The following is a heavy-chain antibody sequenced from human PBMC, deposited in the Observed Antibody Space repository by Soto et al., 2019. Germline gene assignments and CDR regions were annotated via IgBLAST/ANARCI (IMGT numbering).Heavy chain of an antibody. V-gene: IGHV3-9*01. J-gene: IGHJ4*03. D-gene: IGHD2-8*02. CDR1: GFTFDDYA. CDR2: ITWNGNVI. Sequence: EVQMVESGGGFIQPGRSLGLSCAASGFTFDDYAMHWVRRVPGRGLEWVSSITWNGNVIGYADSVKGRFTVSRDNAKNSLYLQMSDLRPEDTALYYCAKGGSHNFCAGGRCYFDSWGQGIQVTVTS. CDR3: AKGGSHNFCAGGRCYFDS.